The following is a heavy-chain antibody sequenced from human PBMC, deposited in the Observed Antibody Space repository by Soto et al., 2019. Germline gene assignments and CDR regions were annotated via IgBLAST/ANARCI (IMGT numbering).Heavy chain of an antibody. CDR3: ARGFVDYDFWSGYYLDFDY. CDR2: ISAYNGNT. CDR1: GYTFTSYG. Sequence: GASVKVSCKASGYTFTSYGISWVRQAHGQGLEWMGWISAYNGNTNYAQKLQGRVTMTTDTSTSTAYMELRSLRSDDTAVYYCARGFVDYDFWSGYYLDFDYWGQGTLVTVSS. D-gene: IGHD3-3*01. J-gene: IGHJ4*02. V-gene: IGHV1-18*01.